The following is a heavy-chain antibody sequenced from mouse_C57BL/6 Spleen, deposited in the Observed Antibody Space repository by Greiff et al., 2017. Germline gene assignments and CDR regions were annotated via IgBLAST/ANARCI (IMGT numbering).Heavy chain of an antibody. D-gene: IGHD2-1*01. CDR1: GYTFTSYW. CDR2: INPSNGGT. J-gene: IGHJ2*01. V-gene: IGHV1-53*01. CDR3: ARGIYYYYYY. Sequence: QVQLQQPGTELVKPGASVKLSCKASGYTFTSYWMHWVKQRPGQGLEWIVNINPSNGGTNYNEKFKSKATLTVDKSSNTAYRQLSSLTSENSAFYYCARGIYYYYYYWGHGTTLTVSS.